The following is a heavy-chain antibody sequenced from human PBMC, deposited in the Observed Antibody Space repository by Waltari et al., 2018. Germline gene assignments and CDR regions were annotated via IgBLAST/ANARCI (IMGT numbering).Heavy chain of an antibody. CDR2: MNPNSGNT. D-gene: IGHD3-22*01. CDR3: ARGRRKITMIVVVTSPFFDY. J-gene: IGHJ4*02. CDR1: GYTFTSYD. V-gene: IGHV1-8*01. Sequence: QVQLVQSGAEVKKPGSSVKVSCKASGYTFTSYDIHWVRQATGQGLGWMGWMNPNSGNTGYAQKFQGRVTMTRNTSISTAYMELSSLRSEDTAVYYCARGRRKITMIVVVTSPFFDYWGQGTLVTVSS.